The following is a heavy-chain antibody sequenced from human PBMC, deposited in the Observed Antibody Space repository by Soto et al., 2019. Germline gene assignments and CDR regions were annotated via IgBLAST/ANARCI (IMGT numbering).Heavy chain of an antibody. CDR3: ARDEAYCGGDCYLDYYYGMDV. CDR1: GFTFSSYW. CDR2: INSDGSST. Sequence: GGSLRLSCAASGFTFSSYWMHWVRRAPGKGLVWVSRINSDGSSTSYADSVKGRFTISRDNAKNTLYLQMNSLRAEDTAVYYCARDEAYCGGDCYLDYYYGMDVWGQGTTVTVSS. D-gene: IGHD2-21*02. V-gene: IGHV3-74*01. J-gene: IGHJ6*02.